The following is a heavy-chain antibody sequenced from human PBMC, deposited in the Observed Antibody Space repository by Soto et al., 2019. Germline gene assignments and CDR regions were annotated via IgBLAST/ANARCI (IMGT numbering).Heavy chain of an antibody. CDR2: TYYRSKWYD. Sequence: SQTLSLTCAISGDSVSSNSAAWSWFRQSPSRGLEWLGRTYYRSKWYDDFAVSVKSRITINPDTSKNQFSLQLSSVTPEDTAVYYCAREPQRGNYFHYYGWAVGGQGTTATVSS. CDR1: GDSVSSNSAA. D-gene: IGHD1-7*01. V-gene: IGHV6-1*01. J-gene: IGHJ6*02. CDR3: AREPQRGNYFHYYGWAV.